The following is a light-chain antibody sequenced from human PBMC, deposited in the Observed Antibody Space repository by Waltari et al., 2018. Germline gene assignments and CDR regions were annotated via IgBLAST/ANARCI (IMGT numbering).Light chain of an antibody. Sequence: DIQMTQSPSSLSASVGDTVTISCRASQSISSYVNWYQKKPGKAPKFRIYAASSLYSGVPSRFSCSGSATDFTLTISSLQPEDFATYYCPQSDTTPLTFVGFSKVESK. CDR2: AAS. CDR1: QSISSY. V-gene: IGKV1-39*01. CDR3: PQSDTTPLT. J-gene: IGKJ4*01.